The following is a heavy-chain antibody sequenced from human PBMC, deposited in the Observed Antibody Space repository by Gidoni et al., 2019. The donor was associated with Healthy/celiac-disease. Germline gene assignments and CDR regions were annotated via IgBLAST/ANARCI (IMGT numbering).Heavy chain of an antibody. V-gene: IGHV4-34*01. D-gene: IGHD6-13*01. Sequence: QVQLQQWGAGLLKPSETLSLTCAVYGGSFSGYYWSWIRQPPGKGLEWIGEINHSGSTNYNPSLKSRVTISVDTSKNQFSLKLSSVTAADTAVYYCARHVRYSSSWYPDGGNDALDYWGQGTLVTVSS. J-gene: IGHJ4*02. CDR2: INHSGST. CDR1: GGSFSGYY. CDR3: ARHVRYSSSWYPDGGNDALDY.